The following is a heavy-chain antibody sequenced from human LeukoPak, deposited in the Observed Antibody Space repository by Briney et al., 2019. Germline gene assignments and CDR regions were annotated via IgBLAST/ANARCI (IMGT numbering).Heavy chain of an antibody. CDR3: ARGGSSTLSH. CDR2: IRYDGSNK. D-gene: IGHD6-13*01. CDR1: GFTFSSYG. Sequence: GGSLRLSCAASGFTFSSYGMHWVRQAPGKGLEWVAFIRYDGSNKYYADSVKGRFTISRDNSKNTLYLQMNSLRAEDTAVYYCARGGSSTLSHWGQGTLVTVSS. V-gene: IGHV3-30*02. J-gene: IGHJ4*02.